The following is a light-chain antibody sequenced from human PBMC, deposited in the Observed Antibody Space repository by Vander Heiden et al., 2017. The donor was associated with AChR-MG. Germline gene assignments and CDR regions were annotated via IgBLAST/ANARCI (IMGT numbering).Light chain of an antibody. CDR1: HSISTY. CDR3: QQSYNAPLT. CDR2: AAS. J-gene: IGKJ4*01. Sequence: DLQMTQTPFSLSASVGDRVTITCRASHSISTYLNWYQQKPGKAPKVLIYAASSLQSGVPSRFSGSGSGTEFTLTISSLQPEDFATYYCQQSYNAPLTFGGGTKVEIK. V-gene: IGKV1-39*01.